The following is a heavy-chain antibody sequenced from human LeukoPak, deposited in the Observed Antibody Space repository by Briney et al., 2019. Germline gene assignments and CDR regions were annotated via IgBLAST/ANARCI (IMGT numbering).Heavy chain of an antibody. D-gene: IGHD6-6*01. CDR2: IYRSGST. CDR1: GYSISGGYY. V-gene: IGHV4-38-2*01. J-gene: IGHJ4*02. CDR3: GNQYSSSSGY. Sequence: SETLSLTCAVSGYSISGGYYWGWIRQPPGKGLEWIGSIYRSGSTYYNPSLKSRVTISLDTSKNQFSLKLSSVTAADAAVYYCGNQYSSSSGYWGQGTLVTVSS.